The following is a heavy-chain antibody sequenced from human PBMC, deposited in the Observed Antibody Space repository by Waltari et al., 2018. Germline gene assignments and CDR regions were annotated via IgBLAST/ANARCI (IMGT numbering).Heavy chain of an antibody. J-gene: IGHJ4*02. CDR3: ASGLIIPGRFRLGY. V-gene: IGHV1-24*01. CDR1: GSTLTELS. CDR2: FDPEDGEA. D-gene: IGHD3-3*01. Sequence: QVQPEQSGAEVKKPGASVKVSCKVVGSTLTELSMHWVRQAPGKGLEWMGGFDPEDGEAAFAQKFQGRLTLTEDTPANTAYMELTSLTSEDTAVYYCASGLIIPGRFRLGYWGQGTLVTVSA.